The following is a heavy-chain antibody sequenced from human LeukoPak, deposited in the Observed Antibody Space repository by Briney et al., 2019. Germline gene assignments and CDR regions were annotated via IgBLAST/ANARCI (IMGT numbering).Heavy chain of an antibody. CDR1: GFTFSSYG. J-gene: IGHJ4*02. Sequence: GGSPRLSCAASGFTFSSYGMSWVRQAPGKGLEWVSAISGSGGSTYYADSVKGRFTISRDNSKNTLYLQMNSLRAEDTAVYYCARVFTGKWELHAPGRKKTFDYWGQGTLVTVSS. V-gene: IGHV3-23*01. CDR3: ARVFTGKWELHAPGRKKTFDY. CDR2: ISGSGGST. D-gene: IGHD1-26*01.